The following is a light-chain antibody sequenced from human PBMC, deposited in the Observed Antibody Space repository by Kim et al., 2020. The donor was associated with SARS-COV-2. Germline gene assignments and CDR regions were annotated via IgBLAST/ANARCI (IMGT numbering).Light chain of an antibody. CDR1: QSLLCRSNNNC. CDR3: QQHYTVPLT. J-gene: IGKJ5*01. V-gene: IGKV4-1*01. Sequence: RATINCKSSQSLLCRSNNNCLSWYQQKPGQPPKLLIYWASTRESGVPDRFSGGGSGTDFTLTISSLQAEDVAVYYCQQHYTVPLTFGQGTRLEIK. CDR2: WAS.